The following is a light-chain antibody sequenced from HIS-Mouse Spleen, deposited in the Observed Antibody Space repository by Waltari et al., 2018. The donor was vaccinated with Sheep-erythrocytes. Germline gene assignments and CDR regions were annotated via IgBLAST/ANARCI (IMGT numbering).Light chain of an antibody. Sequence: QSALTQPRSVSGSPGQSVTLSCTVTSSDVGGYNYVSWYQQHPGKAPKLMIYDVSKRPSGVPDRFSGSKSGNTASLTISGLQAEDEADYYCCSYAGSYNYVFGTGTKVTVL. CDR2: DVS. V-gene: IGLV2-11*01. CDR3: CSYAGSYNYV. J-gene: IGLJ1*01. CDR1: SSDVGGYNY.